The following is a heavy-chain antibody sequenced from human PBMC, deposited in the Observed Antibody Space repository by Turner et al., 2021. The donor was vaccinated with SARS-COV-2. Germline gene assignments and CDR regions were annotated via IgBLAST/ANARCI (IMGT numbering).Heavy chain of an antibody. CDR2: SYKMGRI. D-gene: IGHD1-1*01. V-gene: IGHV4-59*08. J-gene: IGHJ6*02. CDR3: ARHQGSTSGYDHGMNV. Sequence: QVQLQESGPGLVRPSETLSLTCTVSGGSISSKSWSWIRQSPGRGLEWIGYSYKMGRIDYNPTLRSRVTISVDTSKNQLSLNLISMTAADTAVYYCARHQGSTSGYDHGMNVWGQGTAVIVSS. CDR1: GGSISSKS.